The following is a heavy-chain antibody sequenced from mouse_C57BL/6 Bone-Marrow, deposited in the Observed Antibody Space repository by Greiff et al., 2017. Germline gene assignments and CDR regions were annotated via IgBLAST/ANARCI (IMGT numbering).Heavy chain of an antibody. J-gene: IGHJ2*01. V-gene: IGHV1-5*01. CDR1: GYTFTSYW. Sequence: VQLQQSGTVLARPGASVKMSCKTSGYTFTSYWMHWVKQTPGQGLEWIGAIYPGNSDTSYNQKFKGKANLTAVTSASTAYMELSSLTNEDSAVYSSTSREDYYGSSSYFDYWGQGTTLTVSS. CDR2: IYPGNSDT. CDR3: TSREDYYGSSSYFDY. D-gene: IGHD1-1*01.